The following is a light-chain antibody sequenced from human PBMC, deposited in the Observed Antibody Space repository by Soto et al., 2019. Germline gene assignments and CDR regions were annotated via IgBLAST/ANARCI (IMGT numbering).Light chain of an antibody. Sequence: DIQMTQSPSSLSASVGDRVTITCRASQSISSYLNWYQQKPGKAPKLLIYAASSLQSGVPSRLSGSGSATDFTLTISSLQPEDFATYYCQQSYSTRWTFGQGTKVEIK. CDR3: QQSYSTRWT. V-gene: IGKV1-39*01. J-gene: IGKJ1*01. CDR1: QSISSY. CDR2: AAS.